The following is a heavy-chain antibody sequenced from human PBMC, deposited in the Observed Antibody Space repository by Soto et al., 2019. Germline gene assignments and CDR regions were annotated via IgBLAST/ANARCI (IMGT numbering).Heavy chain of an antibody. D-gene: IGHD2-21*02. CDR3: ARDVLYFGGDCYEDTFYI. J-gene: IGHJ3*02. CDR1: GYTFTSYG. CDR2: ISAYKGET. V-gene: IGHV1-18*01. Sequence: QVQLVQSGVEVKKPGASVKVSCKASGYTFTSYGVSWVRQAPGQGLEWMGWISAYKGETNYAQKLRGRVTMTTDTFTNTVYMELRSLRSDDTAVYFCARDVLYFGGDCYEDTFYIWGQGTMVTLSS.